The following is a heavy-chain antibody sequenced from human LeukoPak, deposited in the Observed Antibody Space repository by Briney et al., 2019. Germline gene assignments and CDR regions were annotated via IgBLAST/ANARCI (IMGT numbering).Heavy chain of an antibody. CDR2: ISYDGSNK. CDR3: ARDAPAYSSSWALRWYFDY. Sequence: GGSLRLSCAASGFTFSSYAMHWVRQAPGKGLEWVAVISYDGSNKYYADSVKGRFTISRDNSKNTLYLQMNSLRAEDTAVYYCARDAPAYSSSWALRWYFDYWGQGTLVTVSS. CDR1: GFTFSSYA. J-gene: IGHJ4*02. D-gene: IGHD6-13*01. V-gene: IGHV3-30-3*01.